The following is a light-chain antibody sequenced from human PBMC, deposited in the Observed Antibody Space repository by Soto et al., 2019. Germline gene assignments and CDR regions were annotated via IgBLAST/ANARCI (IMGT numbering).Light chain of an antibody. CDR3: QQYYSYPLT. CDR1: QGISSY. Sequence: AIRMTQSPSSFSASTGDRVTITCRARQGISSYLAWYQQKPGKAPKLLIYAASTLQSGVPSRFSGSGSGTDFTLTISGLQSEDFATYYCQQYYSYPLTVGGGTKVEI. J-gene: IGKJ4*01. CDR2: AAS. V-gene: IGKV1-8*01.